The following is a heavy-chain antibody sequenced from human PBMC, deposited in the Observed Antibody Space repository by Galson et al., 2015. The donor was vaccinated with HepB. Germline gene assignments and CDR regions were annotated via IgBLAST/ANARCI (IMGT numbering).Heavy chain of an antibody. CDR1: GYSFTSYW. J-gene: IGHJ4*02. V-gene: IGHV5-51*03. D-gene: IGHD5-24*01. CDR3: ARLVGLRRDGHQIVHFDY. Sequence: QSGAEVKKPGESLKISCKGSGYSFTSYWIGWVRQMPGKGLEWMGIIYPGDSDTRYSPSFQGQVTISADKSISTAYLQWSSLKASDTAMYYCARLVGLRRDGHQIVHFDYWGQGTLVTVSS. CDR2: IYPGDSDT.